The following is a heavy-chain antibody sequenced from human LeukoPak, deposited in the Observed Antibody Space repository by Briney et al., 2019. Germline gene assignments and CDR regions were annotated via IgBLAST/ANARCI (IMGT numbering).Heavy chain of an antibody. D-gene: IGHD6-19*01. CDR1: GGSISSYY. Sequence: SETLSLTCTVSGGSISSYYWSWIRQPPGKGLEWIGYIYYSGSTNYNPSLKIRVPISVDTSKNQFSLKLSSVTAADTAVYYCASLPAGYSSGWFAFDIWGQGTMVTVSS. CDR3: ASLPAGYSSGWFAFDI. V-gene: IGHV4-59*01. J-gene: IGHJ3*02. CDR2: IYYSGST.